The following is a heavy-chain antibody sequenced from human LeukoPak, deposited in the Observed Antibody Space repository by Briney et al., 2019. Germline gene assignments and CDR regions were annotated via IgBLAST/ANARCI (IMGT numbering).Heavy chain of an antibody. CDR1: GFTFSSYA. Sequence: GGSLSLSCAASGFTFSSYAMSWVRQAPGRGLEWVSAISASGDRTYYADSVKGRFTISRDNSKNTLYLQMNSLRAEDTAVYYCGKDLGSSGYSFPDYWGQGTLVTVSS. CDR2: ISASGDRT. V-gene: IGHV3-23*01. J-gene: IGHJ4*02. CDR3: GKDLGSSGYSFPDY. D-gene: IGHD3-22*01.